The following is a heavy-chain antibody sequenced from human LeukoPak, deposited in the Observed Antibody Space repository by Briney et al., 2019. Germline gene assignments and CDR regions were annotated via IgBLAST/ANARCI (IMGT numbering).Heavy chain of an antibody. D-gene: IGHD5-12*01. Sequence: GGSLRLSCAVSGFNFNDYYMTWIRQAPGKGLEWVSYISSRSRTIYYADSVKGRFTISRDNAKSSLYLQMNSLRAEDTAVYYCAKQGGYDFGWFDPWGQGTLVTVSS. CDR2: ISSRSRTI. J-gene: IGHJ5*02. CDR3: AKQGGYDFGWFDP. CDR1: GFNFNDYY. V-gene: IGHV3-11*01.